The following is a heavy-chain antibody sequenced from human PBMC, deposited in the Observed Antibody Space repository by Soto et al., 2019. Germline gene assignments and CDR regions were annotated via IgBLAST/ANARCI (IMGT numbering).Heavy chain of an antibody. CDR2: IYSIGNT. Sequence: PSETLSLTCTVSGGSISSSSYYWGWIRQPPGQGLEWLGSIYSIGNTYYNPSLKSRVTISVDKSKNQFSLKLSSVTAVDTAVYYCARLQMGDFDYWGQGTLVTVSS. V-gene: IGHV4-61*05. CDR1: GGSISSSSYY. CDR3: ARLQMGDFDY. J-gene: IGHJ4*02.